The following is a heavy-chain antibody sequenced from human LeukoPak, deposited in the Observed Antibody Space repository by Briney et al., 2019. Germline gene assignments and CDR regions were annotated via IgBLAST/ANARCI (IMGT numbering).Heavy chain of an antibody. CDR3: AKDLDDFWSGYHDY. CDR1: GFTFSSYA. J-gene: IGHJ4*02. Sequence: PGGSLRLSCAASGFTFSSYAMSWVRQAPGKGLGWVSAISGSGGSTYYADSVKGRFTISRDNSKNTLYLQMNSLRAEDTAVYYCAKDLDDFWSGYHDYWGQGTLVTVSS. D-gene: IGHD3-3*01. CDR2: ISGSGGST. V-gene: IGHV3-23*01.